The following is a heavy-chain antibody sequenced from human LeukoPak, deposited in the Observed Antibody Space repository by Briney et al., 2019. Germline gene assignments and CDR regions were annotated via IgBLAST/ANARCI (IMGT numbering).Heavy chain of an antibody. CDR2: IHSSGST. J-gene: IGHJ4*02. V-gene: IGHV4-28*01. CDR1: GYSISSSNW. CDR3: ARSGEYSGGWYY. D-gene: IGHD6-19*01. Sequence: PSETLSLTCAVSGYSISSSNWWGWIRQPPGKGLEWIGYIHSSGSTYYNPSLKSRVTMSVDTSKNQFSLKLTSVTAVDTAVYYCARSGEYSGGWYYWGQGTLVTVSS.